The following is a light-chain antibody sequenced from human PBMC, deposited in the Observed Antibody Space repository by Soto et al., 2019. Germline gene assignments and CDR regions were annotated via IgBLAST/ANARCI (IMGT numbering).Light chain of an antibody. J-gene: IGKJ5*01. V-gene: IGKV2-30*01. CDR3: TQGTHWPT. CDR2: KVC. CDR1: RSLVSSEGSTY. Sequence: DFVMTRFPASLPVLCGQQASIPGRPSRSLVSSEGSTYLDWFQQRPGRSARRLICKVCNRASGVPDRFSDSGSGTDFALTISRVAAEDVRVYYCTQGTHWPTFGQGTRLEIK.